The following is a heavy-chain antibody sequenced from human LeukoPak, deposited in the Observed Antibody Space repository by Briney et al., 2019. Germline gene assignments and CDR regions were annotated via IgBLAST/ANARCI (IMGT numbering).Heavy chain of an antibody. D-gene: IGHD1-14*01. CDR1: GFTFRGHW. V-gene: IGHV3-7*01. CDR2: INQGGSDK. J-gene: IGHJ4*02. CDR3: TRDRSRAEDD. Sequence: GGSLRLSCAASGFTFRGHWMSWVRQAPGKGLEWVANINQGGSDKYYVDSVKGRFTISRDNANNLLYLQMNSLRGEDTAAYYCTRDRSRAEDDWGQGTLVTVSS.